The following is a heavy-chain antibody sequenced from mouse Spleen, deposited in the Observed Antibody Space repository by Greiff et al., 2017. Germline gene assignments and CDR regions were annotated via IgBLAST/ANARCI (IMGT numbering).Heavy chain of an antibody. CDR1: GYAFSSSW. D-gene: IGHD1-1*01. V-gene: IGHV1-82*01. CDR2: IYPGDGDT. CDR3: AKHYYGSSWFAY. Sequence: QVQLKQSGPELVKPGASVKISCKASGYAFSSSWMNWVKQRPGKGLEWIGRIYPGDGDTNYNGKFKGKATLTADKSSSTAYMQLSSLTSEDSAVYFCAKHYYGSSWFAYWGQGTLVTVSA. J-gene: IGHJ3*01.